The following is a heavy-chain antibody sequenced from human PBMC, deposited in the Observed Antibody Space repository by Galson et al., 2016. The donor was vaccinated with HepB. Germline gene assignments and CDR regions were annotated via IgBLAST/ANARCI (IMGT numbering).Heavy chain of an antibody. J-gene: IGHJ3*02. D-gene: IGHD3-10*01. CDR2: FDPEDGEA. CDR1: GYTLTELS. Sequence: SVKVSCKVSGYTLTELSMHWVRQAPGKGLEWMGRFDPEDGEAIYAQKFQGRVTMTENTSTDTAYMELSSLRSEDTAVHYCATDASVWFGELSGGVSFDILGQGTMVTVSS. CDR3: ATDASVWFGELSGGVSFDI. V-gene: IGHV1-24*01.